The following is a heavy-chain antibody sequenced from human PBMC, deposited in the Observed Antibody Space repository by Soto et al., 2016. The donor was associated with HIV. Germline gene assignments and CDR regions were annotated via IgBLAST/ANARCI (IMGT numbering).Heavy chain of an antibody. CDR3: ARESYSGFDSSLGY. J-gene: IGHJ4*02. V-gene: IGHV3-74*01. CDR1: GFTFSSYW. D-gene: IGHD5-12*01. CDR2: LNSDGSNT. Sequence: EVQLVESGGGLVQPGGSLRLSCAASGFTFSSYWMHWVRQAPGKGLVWVSRLNSDGSNTTYADSVKGRFTISRDNAKNTLYLQMNSLRVEDTGGYYCARESYSGFDSSLGYWGQGTLVTVSS.